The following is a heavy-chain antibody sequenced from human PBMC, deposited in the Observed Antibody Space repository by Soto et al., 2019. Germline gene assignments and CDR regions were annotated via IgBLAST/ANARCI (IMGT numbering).Heavy chain of an antibody. D-gene: IGHD6-19*01. CDR1: GFAFSSCW. CDR2: ISSGGSST. CDR3: ASLYSSAWARDY. J-gene: IGHJ4*02. Sequence: EVQLVESGGGLVQPGGSLRLSCAASGFAFSSCWMHWVRQAPGKGLVWVSRISSGGSSTNYADSVKGRFTISRDNAKNTLYLQMNNLRAEDTAVYYCASLYSSAWARDYWGQGTLVTVSS. V-gene: IGHV3-74*01.